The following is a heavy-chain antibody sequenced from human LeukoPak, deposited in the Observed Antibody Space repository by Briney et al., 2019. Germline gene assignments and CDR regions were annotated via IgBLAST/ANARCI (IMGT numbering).Heavy chain of an antibody. Sequence: PSETLSLTCTVSGGSITSYYWSWIRQPAGKGLEWIGHIYSSVSTNCNPSLKSRVTMSVDTSKNQVSLRLTSVTAADTAVYYCAGTLNYDILTGYHPIDYWGQGTLVTVSS. CDR1: GGSITSYY. V-gene: IGHV4-4*07. CDR3: AGTLNYDILTGYHPIDY. D-gene: IGHD3-9*01. J-gene: IGHJ4*02. CDR2: IYSSVST.